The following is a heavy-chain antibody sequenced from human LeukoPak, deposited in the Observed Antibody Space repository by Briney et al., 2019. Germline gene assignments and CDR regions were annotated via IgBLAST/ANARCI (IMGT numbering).Heavy chain of an antibody. D-gene: IGHD6-19*01. Sequence: GPLRLSCAASGFTFSSYWMSWVRQAPGKGLEWIGEINHSGSTNYNPSLKSRVTISVDTSKNQFSLKLSSVTAADTAVYYCARKIAVAAGGLYYYGMDVWGQGTTVTVSS. J-gene: IGHJ6*02. CDR2: INHSGST. V-gene: IGHV4-34*01. CDR3: ARKIAVAAGGLYYYGMDV. CDR1: GFTFSSYW.